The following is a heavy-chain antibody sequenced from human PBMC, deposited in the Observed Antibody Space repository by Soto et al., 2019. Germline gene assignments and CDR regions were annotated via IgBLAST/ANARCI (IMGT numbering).Heavy chain of an antibody. Sequence: GQLVESGGGVVQPGRSLRLSCAASAFTFSSYAMHWVRQAPGKGLEWVAVISFDGNYKYHADSVKGRFTISRDNSKSTLFLQMNSLRPEDTAVYYCAKDIDTTDLVGYLDYWGQGALVTVSS. D-gene: IGHD1-26*01. CDR2: ISFDGNYK. V-gene: IGHV3-30*18. CDR1: AFTFSSYA. CDR3: AKDIDTTDLVGYLDY. J-gene: IGHJ4*02.